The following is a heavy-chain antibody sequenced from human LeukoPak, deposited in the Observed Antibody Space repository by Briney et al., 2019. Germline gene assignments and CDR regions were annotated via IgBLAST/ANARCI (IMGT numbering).Heavy chain of an antibody. Sequence: PGRSLRLSCAASGFNLDDFAMHWVRLPPGKGLQWVSSISWDSGSSVYAESVKGRFTISRDNAKNSLYLQMNSLTPEDTALYYCIKDLRLGLHLDTFDIWGQGTMVTVSS. CDR3: IKDLRLGLHLDTFDI. V-gene: IGHV3-9*01. CDR2: ISWDSGSS. J-gene: IGHJ3*02. D-gene: IGHD1-1*01. CDR1: GFNLDDFA.